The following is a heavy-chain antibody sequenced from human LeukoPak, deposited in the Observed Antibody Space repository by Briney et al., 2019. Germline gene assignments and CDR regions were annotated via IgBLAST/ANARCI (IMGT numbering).Heavy chain of an antibody. Sequence: SETLSLTCTVSGGSISSGSYYWSWIRQPAGKGLEWIGRIYTSGSTNYNPSLKSRVTISVDTSKNQFSLKLSSVTAADTAVYYCARVPSPTGGSASGYFDYWGQGTLVTVSS. V-gene: IGHV4-61*02. CDR1: GGSISSGSYY. J-gene: IGHJ4*02. CDR2: IYTSGST. D-gene: IGHD7-27*01. CDR3: ARVPSPTGGSASGYFDY.